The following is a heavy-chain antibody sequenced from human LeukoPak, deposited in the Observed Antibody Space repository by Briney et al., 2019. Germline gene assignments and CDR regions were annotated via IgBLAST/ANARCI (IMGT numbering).Heavy chain of an antibody. Sequence: SQTLSLTCTVSVDSISIGTYYCTWIRQPAGKGLEWMGRVYSDGSTTNKPSLKSQVTFSVATPENQFSLHLNSVTAAGTAVYYCAPERCTMIRGLVVSDFVSWGQGILVTVSS. CDR1: VDSISIGTYY. V-gene: IGHV4-61*02. CDR2: VYSDGST. CDR3: APERCTMIRGLVVSDFVS. D-gene: IGHD3-10*01. J-gene: IGHJ4*02.